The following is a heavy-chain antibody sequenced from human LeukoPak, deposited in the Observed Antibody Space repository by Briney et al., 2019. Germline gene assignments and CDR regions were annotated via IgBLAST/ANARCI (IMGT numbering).Heavy chain of an antibody. J-gene: IGHJ4*02. Sequence: GRSLRLSCAASGFTFSGYGMHWVRQAPGKGLEWVAVIWYDGSNKYYADSVKGRFTISRDNSKNTLYLQMNSLRAEDTAVYYCARGIAAAGLDYWGQGTLVTVSS. CDR3: ARGIAAAGLDY. CDR2: IWYDGSNK. CDR1: GFTFSGYG. V-gene: IGHV3-33*01. D-gene: IGHD6-13*01.